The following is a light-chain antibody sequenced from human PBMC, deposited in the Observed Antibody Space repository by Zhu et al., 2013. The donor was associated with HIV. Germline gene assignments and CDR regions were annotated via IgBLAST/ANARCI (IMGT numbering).Light chain of an antibody. J-gene: IGLJ1*01. Sequence: QTVVTQEPSFSVSPGGTVTLTCGLTSGSVSSFFYPSWYQQTPGQAPRTLIYNTTTRSSGVPDRFSGSILGNKAALTITGAQADDECDYYCQSYDSTTLYVFGTGTKVTVL. CDR3: QSYDSTTLYV. V-gene: IGLV8-61*01. CDR2: NTT. CDR1: SGSVSSFFY.